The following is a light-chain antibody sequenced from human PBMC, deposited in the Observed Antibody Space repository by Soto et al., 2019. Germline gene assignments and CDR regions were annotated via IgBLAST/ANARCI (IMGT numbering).Light chain of an antibody. CDR2: LEGDGSY. CDR3: ETWDDNTWV. J-gene: IGLJ3*02. V-gene: IGLV4-60*02. CDR1: SGHSSFI. Sequence: QLVLTKSSSASASLGSSVKLTCTLSSGHSSFIIAWHQQQPGKAPRFLMKLEGDGSYDKGSGVPDRFSGSSSGADRYLTISNLQFEDEADYYCETWDDNTWVFGGGTKLTVL.